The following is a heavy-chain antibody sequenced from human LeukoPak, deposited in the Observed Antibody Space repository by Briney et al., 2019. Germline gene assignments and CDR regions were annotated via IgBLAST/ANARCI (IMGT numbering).Heavy chain of an antibody. V-gene: IGHV4-31*03. Sequence: SQTLSLTCTVSGGSISSGGYYWSWIRQHPGKGLEWIGYIYYSGSTYYNPSLKSRVTISVDTSKNQFSLRLSSVTAADTAVYYCARGDRWQPNNWFDPWGQGTLVTVSS. CDR3: ARGDRWQPNNWFDP. CDR2: IYYSGST. D-gene: IGHD2-15*01. CDR1: GGSISSGGYY. J-gene: IGHJ5*02.